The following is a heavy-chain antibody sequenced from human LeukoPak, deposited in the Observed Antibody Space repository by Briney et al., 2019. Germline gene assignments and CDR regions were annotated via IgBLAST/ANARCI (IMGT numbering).Heavy chain of an antibody. J-gene: IGHJ6*02. CDR3: AKEGYYYDSRGYNYYYGMDV. D-gene: IGHD3-22*01. CDR2: ISYDGSNK. CDR1: GFTFSSYG. Sequence: GGSLRLSCAASGFTFSSYGMHWVRQAPGKGLEWVAVISYDGSNKYYADSVKGRFTISRDNSKNTLYLQMNSLRAEDTAVYYCAKEGYYYDSRGYNYYYGMDVGGQGTTVTVSS. V-gene: IGHV3-30*18.